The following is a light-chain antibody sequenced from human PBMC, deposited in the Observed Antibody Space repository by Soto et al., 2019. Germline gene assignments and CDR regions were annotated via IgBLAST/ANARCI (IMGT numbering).Light chain of an antibody. CDR1: QGIRND. Sequence: AIQMTQSPSSLSASVGDRVTITCRASQGIRNDLGWYQQKPGTAPKLLIYGASRLDSGVSSRFSGGGSGTDFTLTSSSLQPEDFATYYQLQDYHSPPTFGEGTRVEIK. V-gene: IGKV1-6*01. CDR3: LQDYHSPPT. CDR2: GAS. J-gene: IGKJ4*01.